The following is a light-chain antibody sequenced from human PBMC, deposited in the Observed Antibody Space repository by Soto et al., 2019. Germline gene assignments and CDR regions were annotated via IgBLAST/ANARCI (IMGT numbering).Light chain of an antibody. J-gene: IGKJ1*01. Sequence: EIVMTQSPATLSVSPGERATLSCRASQSLSSNLAWYQQKAGQAPRLLIYDTSTRATGIPARFSGTGSGTEFTLTISSLQSEDFAVYYCQQYNNWPGTFGQGTKVEIK. CDR3: QQYNNWPGT. V-gene: IGKV3-15*01. CDR1: QSLSSN. CDR2: DTS.